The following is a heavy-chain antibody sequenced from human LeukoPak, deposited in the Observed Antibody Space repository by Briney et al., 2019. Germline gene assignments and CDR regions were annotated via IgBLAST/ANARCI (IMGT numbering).Heavy chain of an antibody. Sequence: GASVKVSCKASGYTFTSYYMHWVRQAPGQGLEWMGLINPSGGSTSYAQKFQGRVTMTRDTSTSTVYMELSSLRSEDTAVYYCARERDWSGRYNWFDPWGQGTLVTVSS. V-gene: IGHV1-46*03. CDR2: INPSGGST. D-gene: IGHD3-3*01. CDR1: GYTFTSYY. J-gene: IGHJ5*02. CDR3: ARERDWSGRYNWFDP.